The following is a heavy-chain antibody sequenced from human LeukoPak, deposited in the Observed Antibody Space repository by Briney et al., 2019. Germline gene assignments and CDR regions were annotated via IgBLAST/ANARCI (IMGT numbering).Heavy chain of an antibody. V-gene: IGHV3-7*05. CDR1: GFTFSSYW. Sequence: GGSLRLSCAASGFTFSSYWMSWVRQAPGKGLGWVANIKQDGSEKYYVDSVKGRFTNSRDNDKNSMYLQMNSLRAEDTAVYYCARGEEGSFDYWGQGTLVTVSS. CDR2: IKQDGSEK. CDR3: ARGEEGSFDY. J-gene: IGHJ4*02.